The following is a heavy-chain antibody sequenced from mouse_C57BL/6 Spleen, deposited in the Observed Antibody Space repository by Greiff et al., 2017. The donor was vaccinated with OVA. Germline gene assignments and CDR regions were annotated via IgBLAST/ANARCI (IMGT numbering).Heavy chain of an antibody. D-gene: IGHD1-1*01. J-gene: IGHJ4*01. CDR3: ARVGSFITTVVADAMDY. CDR1: GYTFTSYG. V-gene: IGHV1-81*01. CDR2: IYPRSGNT. Sequence: VQLQESGAELARPGASVKLSCKASGYTFTSYGISWVKQRTGQGLEWIGEIYPRSGNTYYNEKFKGKATLTADKSSSTAYMELRSLTSEDSAVYFCARVGSFITTVVADAMDYWGQGTSVTVSS.